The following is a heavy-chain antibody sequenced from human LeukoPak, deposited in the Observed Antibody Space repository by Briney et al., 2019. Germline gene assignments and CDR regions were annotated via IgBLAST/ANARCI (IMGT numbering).Heavy chain of an antibody. J-gene: IGHJ4*02. Sequence: SETLSLTCAVYGGSFSGYYWSWIRQPPGKGLEWIGEINHSGSTNYNPSLKSRVTISVDTSKNQFSLKLSSVTAADTAVYYCARPGDSSSWYDYFDYWGQGTLVTVSS. CDR3: ARPGDSSSWYDYFDY. CDR1: GGSFSGYY. V-gene: IGHV4-34*01. CDR2: INHSGST. D-gene: IGHD6-13*01.